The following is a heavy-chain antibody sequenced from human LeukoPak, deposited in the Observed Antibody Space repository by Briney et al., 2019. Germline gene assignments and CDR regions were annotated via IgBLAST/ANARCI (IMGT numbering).Heavy chain of an antibody. CDR3: ARPGNTGIATRFDY. D-gene: IGHD6-13*01. CDR1: GFTFSSYA. V-gene: IGHV3-30-3*01. J-gene: IGHJ4*02. Sequence: AGGSLRLSCAASGFTFSSYAMHWVRQAPGKGLEWVAVISYDGSNKYYADSVKGRFTISRDNSKNTLYLQMNSLRAEDTAVYYCARPGNTGIATRFDYWGQGTLVTVSS. CDR2: ISYDGSNK.